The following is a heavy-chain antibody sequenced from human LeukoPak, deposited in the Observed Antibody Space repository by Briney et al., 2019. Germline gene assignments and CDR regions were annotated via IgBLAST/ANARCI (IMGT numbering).Heavy chain of an antibody. J-gene: IGHJ4*02. CDR1: GFTFSSYA. CDR2: ISGSGGST. Sequence: PGGSLRLSCAASGFTFSSYAMSWVRQAPGKGLEWVSAISGSGGSTYYADSVKGRFTISRDNSKNTLYLQMNSLRSEDTAVYYCARSNVQWLRLRGGLGYWGQGTLVTVSS. V-gene: IGHV3-23*01. D-gene: IGHD5-12*01. CDR3: ARSNVQWLRLRGGLGY.